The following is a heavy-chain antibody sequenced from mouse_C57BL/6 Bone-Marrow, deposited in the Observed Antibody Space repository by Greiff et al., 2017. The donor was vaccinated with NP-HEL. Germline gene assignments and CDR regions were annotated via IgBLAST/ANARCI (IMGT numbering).Heavy chain of an antibody. V-gene: IGHV2-6*01. CDR2: IWGVGST. CDR3: ARRYYGSSSSWFAY. Sequence: VQLQQSGPGLVAPSQSLSITCTVSGFSLTSYGVDWVRQSPGKGLEWLGVIWGVGSTNYNSALKSRLSISKDNSKSQVFLKMNSLQTDDTAMYYCARRYYGSSSSWFAYWGQGTLVTVSA. D-gene: IGHD1-1*01. CDR1: GFSLTSYG. J-gene: IGHJ3*01.